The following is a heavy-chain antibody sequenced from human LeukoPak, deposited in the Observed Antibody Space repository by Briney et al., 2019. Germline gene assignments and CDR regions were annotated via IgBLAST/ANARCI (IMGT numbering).Heavy chain of an antibody. Sequence: GGSLRLSCADSGFAFRSYGVNWVRQAPGKGPEWVSGIGTSAGSTSYADSVEGRFTISRDNSRSTLHLQMNSLRAEDTAIYYCAMGAYGYGWGYWGQGTLVTVSS. CDR3: AMGAYGYGWGY. CDR2: IGTSAGST. CDR1: GFAFRSYG. V-gene: IGHV3-23*01. J-gene: IGHJ4*02. D-gene: IGHD5-18*01.